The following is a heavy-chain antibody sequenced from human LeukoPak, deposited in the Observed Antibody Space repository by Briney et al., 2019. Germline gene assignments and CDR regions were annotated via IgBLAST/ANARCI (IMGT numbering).Heavy chain of an antibody. Sequence: GGSLRLSCAASGFTFSSYGMSWVRQAPGKGLEWVSAISGSGGSTYYADSVKGRFTISRDNSKNTLYLQMNSMRAEDTAVYYCAKSNGYGLVDIWGQGTMVTVSS. J-gene: IGHJ3*02. CDR3: AKSNGYGLVDI. CDR2: ISGSGGST. D-gene: IGHD3-10*01. CDR1: GFTFSSYG. V-gene: IGHV3-23*01.